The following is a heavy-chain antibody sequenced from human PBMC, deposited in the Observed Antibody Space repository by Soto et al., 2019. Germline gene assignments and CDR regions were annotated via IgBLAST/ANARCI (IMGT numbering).Heavy chain of an antibody. CDR3: ARGRYCLTGRCFPNWFDS. CDR1: GDSISNLDYF. Sequence: SETLSLTCSVSGDSISNLDYFWAWIRQPPGQALEYIGYIYKSATTYYNPSFESRVAISVDTSKSQFSLNGTSVTAADTAVYFCARGRYCLTGRCFPNWFDSWGQGALVTVSS. CDR2: IYKSATT. V-gene: IGHV4-30-4*01. D-gene: IGHD7-27*01. J-gene: IGHJ5*01.